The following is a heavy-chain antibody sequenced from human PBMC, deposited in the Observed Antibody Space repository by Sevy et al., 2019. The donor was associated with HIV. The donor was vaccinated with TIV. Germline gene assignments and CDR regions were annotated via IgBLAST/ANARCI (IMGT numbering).Heavy chain of an antibody. CDR1: SGSISSGLYS. J-gene: IGHJ4*01. CDR3: ARDSGDYPYYFDH. D-gene: IGHD4-17*01. Sequence: SETLSLTCAVSSGSISSGLYSWNWIRHPPGKGLEWIGYIYHTGPTYYNPSLKSRVTISVDRSKNQFSLRLSSVTAADTAVYYCARDSGDYPYYFDHWGHGTLVTVSS. V-gene: IGHV4-30-2*01. CDR2: IYHTGPT.